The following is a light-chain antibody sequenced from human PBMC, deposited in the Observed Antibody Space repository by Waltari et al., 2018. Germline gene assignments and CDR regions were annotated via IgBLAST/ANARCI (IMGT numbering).Light chain of an antibody. CDR2: VNRDGSH. J-gene: IGLJ3*02. Sequence: QLVLTQSPSASASLGASVKLTCTLSSGHSTNVIAWHQQQPERGPRYLMKVNRDGSHRKGDEIPVRVSGSSSGAERYLTISSLQSEDEADYYCETGGHGTWVFGGGTKLTVL. V-gene: IGLV4-69*01. CDR1: SGHSTNV. CDR3: ETGGHGTWV.